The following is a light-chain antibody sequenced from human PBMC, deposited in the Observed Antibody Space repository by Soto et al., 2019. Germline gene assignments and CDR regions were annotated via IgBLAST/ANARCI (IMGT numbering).Light chain of an antibody. V-gene: IGKV3-20*01. Sequence: IVLTQSLCTLSLSPGERATLSCRASQSVSSNYLAWYQQKSGQAPRLLIYGASSRATGIPDRFSGSGSGTDFTLTISSLEPEDFAVYYCQQYGGSPRTFGQGTKVDIK. CDR2: GAS. CDR1: QSVSSNY. J-gene: IGKJ1*01. CDR3: QQYGGSPRT.